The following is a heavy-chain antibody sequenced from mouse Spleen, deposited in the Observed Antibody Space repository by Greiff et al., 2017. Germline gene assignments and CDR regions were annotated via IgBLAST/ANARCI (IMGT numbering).Heavy chain of an antibody. CDR1: GYSITSGYY. Sequence: ESGPGLVKPSQSLSLTCSVTGYSITSGYYWNWIRQFPGNKLEWMGYISYDGSNNYNPSLKNRISITRDTSKNQFFLKLNSVTTEDTATYYCARGPNSLLRLWYFDVWGAGTTVTVSS. V-gene: IGHV3-6*01. J-gene: IGHJ1*01. CDR2: ISYDGSN. CDR3: ARGPNSLLRLWYFDV. D-gene: IGHD1-2*01.